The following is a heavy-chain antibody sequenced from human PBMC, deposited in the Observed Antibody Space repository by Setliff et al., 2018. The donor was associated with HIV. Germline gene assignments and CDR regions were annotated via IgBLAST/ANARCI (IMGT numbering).Heavy chain of an antibody. CDR1: GFIFSDYY. CDR2: ISASGAST. CDR3: AAQGVL. V-gene: IGHV3-11*04. J-gene: IGHJ1*01. Sequence: PRLTFTEASGFIFSDYYMTWIRQTPGKGLEWISYISASGASTDYADSVRGRFTISRDNADNSLYLQVTGLRVEDTAVYYCAAQGVLWGQGTLVTVSS. D-gene: IGHD2-8*01.